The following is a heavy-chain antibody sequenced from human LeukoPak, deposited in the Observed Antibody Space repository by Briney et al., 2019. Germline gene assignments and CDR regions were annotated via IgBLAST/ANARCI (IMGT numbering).Heavy chain of an antibody. V-gene: IGHV4-34*01. CDR1: GGSFSGYY. CDR3: ARDGAAAPRMVNYFDY. Sequence: PSETLSLTCAVYGGSFSGYYWSWIRQPPGKGLEWIGEINHSGSTNYNPSLKSRVTISVDTSKNQFSLKLSSVTAADTAVYYCARDGAAAPRMVNYFDYWGQGTLVTVSS. D-gene: IGHD6-13*01. CDR2: INHSGST. J-gene: IGHJ4*02.